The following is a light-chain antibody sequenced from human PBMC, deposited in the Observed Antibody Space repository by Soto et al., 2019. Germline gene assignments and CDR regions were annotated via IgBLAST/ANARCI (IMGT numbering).Light chain of an antibody. CDR1: QNVWSNY. CDR2: DAS. V-gene: IGKV3-20*01. J-gene: IGKJ2*01. CDR3: QRYGTSPPYT. Sequence: EIVLTQSPATLSLSPGERATLSCMASQNVWSNYLAWYQQVPGQAPRLLIYDASTRATGVPDRFTGSGSGTDFTLTISRLEPEDFAVDYCQRYGTSPPYTFGQGTKLEI.